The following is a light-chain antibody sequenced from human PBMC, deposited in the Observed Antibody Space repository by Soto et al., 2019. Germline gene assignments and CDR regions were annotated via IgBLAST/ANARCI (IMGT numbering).Light chain of an antibody. J-gene: IGKJ2*01. CDR3: QQYDNWPGT. CDR1: QSVSSN. CDR2: GAS. Sequence: ETVMTQSPATLSVSSGERATLSCRASQSVSSNLAWYQQKPGQAPRLLIYGASSRATGSPARFSGSGSGTEFTLTISNLQSEDFAVYYCQQYDNWPGTFGQGTKLEIK. V-gene: IGKV3-15*01.